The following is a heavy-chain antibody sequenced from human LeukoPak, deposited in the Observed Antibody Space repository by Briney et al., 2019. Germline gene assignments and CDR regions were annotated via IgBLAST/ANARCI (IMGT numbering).Heavy chain of an antibody. Sequence: PGGSLRLSCAASGFTVSSNYMSWVRQAPGKGLEWVSVIYSGGSTYYADSVKGRFTISRDNSENTLCLQMNSLRGEATAVYYCARELYYDFWRGYYTPQTDYYSYSMDVWGQGTTVTVSS. CDR3: ARELYYDFWRGYYTPQTDYYSYSMDV. CDR1: GFTVSSNY. J-gene: IGHJ6*02. V-gene: IGHV3-66*01. CDR2: IYSGGST. D-gene: IGHD3-3*01.